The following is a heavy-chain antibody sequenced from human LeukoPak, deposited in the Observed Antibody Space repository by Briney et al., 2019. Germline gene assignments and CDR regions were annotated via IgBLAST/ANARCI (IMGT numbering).Heavy chain of an antibody. CDR2: IYYSGST. CDR3: ARAWDYYGSFDY. J-gene: IGHJ4*02. Sequence: PSETLSLTCTVSGVSISSYYWSWIRQPPGKGLEWIGYIYYSGSTNYNPSLKSRVTISVDTSKNQFSLKLSSVTAADTAVYYCARAWDYYGSFDYWGQGTLVTVSS. D-gene: IGHD4-17*01. CDR1: GVSISSYY. V-gene: IGHV4-59*01.